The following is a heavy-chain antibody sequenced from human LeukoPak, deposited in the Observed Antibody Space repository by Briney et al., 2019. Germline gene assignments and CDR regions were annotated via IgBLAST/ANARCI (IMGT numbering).Heavy chain of an antibody. V-gene: IGHV4-30-2*01. CDR1: GGSISSGGYS. J-gene: IGHJ4*02. CDR2: IYHSGGT. CDR3: ARDGIVGAFDY. Sequence: SETLSLTCAVSGGSISSGGYSWSWIRQPPGKGLEWIGYIYHSGGTYYNSSLKSRVTISVDRSKNQFSLKLSSVTAADTAVYYCARDGIVGAFDYWGQGTLVTVSS. D-gene: IGHD1-26*01.